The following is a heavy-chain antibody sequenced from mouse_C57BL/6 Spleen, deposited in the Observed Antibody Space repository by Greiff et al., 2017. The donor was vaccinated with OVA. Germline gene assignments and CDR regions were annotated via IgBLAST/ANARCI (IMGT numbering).Heavy chain of an antibody. CDR2: IHPNSGST. Sequence: QVQLQQPGAELVKPGASVKLSCKASGYTFTSYWMHWVKQRPGQGLEWIGMIHPNSGSTNYNEKFKSKATLTVDKSSSTAYMQLSSLTSEDSAVYYCARGEDGPYYFDYWGQGTTLTVSS. CDR1: GYTFTSYW. D-gene: IGHD2-3*01. V-gene: IGHV1-64*01. CDR3: ARGEDGPYYFDY. J-gene: IGHJ2*01.